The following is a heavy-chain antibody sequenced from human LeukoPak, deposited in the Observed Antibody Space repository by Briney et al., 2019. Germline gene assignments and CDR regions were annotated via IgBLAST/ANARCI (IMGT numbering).Heavy chain of an antibody. CDR3: ATVRGSDWYMDY. V-gene: IGHV3-33*01. J-gene: IGHJ4*02. CDR1: GFTFRNYG. CDR2: LLYDGSRE. Sequence: QSGTSLRLSCAASGFTFRNYGMNWVRQAPGKGLEGVVLLLYDGSREYYVDFVKGRFTVSRDNSKNTLYLQMKNLRAEDAAVYYCATVRGSDWYMDYWGQGTLVTVSS. D-gene: IGHD6-19*01.